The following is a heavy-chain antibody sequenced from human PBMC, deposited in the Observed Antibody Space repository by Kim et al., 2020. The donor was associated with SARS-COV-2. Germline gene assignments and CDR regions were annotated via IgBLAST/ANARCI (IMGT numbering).Heavy chain of an antibody. CDR1: GFTFSTYV. Sequence: GGSLRLSCAASGFTFSTYVMTWLRQAPGKGLQWISSISGSGHATYYAESVKGRFTISRDNSNSTLFLHVNNLRAEDTATYYCVKVSSHNWNCFDYWGQGTMVTVSS. CDR2: ISGSGHAT. D-gene: IGHD3-3*01. J-gene: IGHJ4*02. V-gene: IGHV3-23*01. CDR3: VKVSSHNWNCFDY.